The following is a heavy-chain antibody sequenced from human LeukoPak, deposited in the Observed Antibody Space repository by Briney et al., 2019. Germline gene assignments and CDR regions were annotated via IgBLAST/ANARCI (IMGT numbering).Heavy chain of an antibody. V-gene: IGHV4-34*01. Sequence: SETLSLTCAVYGGSFSGYYWSWIRQPPGKGLEWIGEINHSGSTNYNPSLKSRVTISVDTSKNQFSLKLSSVTAADTAVYYCARGLETNSDAFDIWGQGTMVTVSS. D-gene: IGHD3-3*01. J-gene: IGHJ3*02. CDR2: INHSGST. CDR3: ARGLETNSDAFDI. CDR1: GGSFSGYY.